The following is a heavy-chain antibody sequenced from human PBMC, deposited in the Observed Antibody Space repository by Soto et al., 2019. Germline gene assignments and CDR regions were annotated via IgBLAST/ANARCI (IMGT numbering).Heavy chain of an antibody. CDR1: GFTFSSYS. V-gene: IGHV3-23*01. CDR2: VGGGGENT. CDR3: AKRDSGSGRSPPLINY. D-gene: IGHD3-10*01. Sequence: EVQLLESGGGLVQPGGSLRLSCAASGFTFSSYSMNWVRQAPGKGLEWVATVGGGGENTFYADSVKGRFTISRDASQNTRYLQMNSLRAEDTAVYFCAKRDSGSGRSPPLINYWGQGTLVTVSS. J-gene: IGHJ4*02.